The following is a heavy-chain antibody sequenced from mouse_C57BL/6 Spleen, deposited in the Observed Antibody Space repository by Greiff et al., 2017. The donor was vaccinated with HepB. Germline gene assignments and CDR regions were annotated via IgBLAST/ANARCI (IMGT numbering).Heavy chain of an antibody. J-gene: IGHJ2*01. D-gene: IGHD2-1*01. CDR2: IDPETGGT. CDR3: TREDGNYLYYFDY. V-gene: IGHV1-15*01. Sequence: QVQLKQSGAELVRPGASVTLSCKASGYTFTDYEMHWVKQTPVHGLEWIGAIDPETGGTAYNQKFKGKAILTADKSSSTAYMELRSLTSEDSAVYYGTREDGNYLYYFDYWGQGTTLTVSS. CDR1: GYTFTDYE.